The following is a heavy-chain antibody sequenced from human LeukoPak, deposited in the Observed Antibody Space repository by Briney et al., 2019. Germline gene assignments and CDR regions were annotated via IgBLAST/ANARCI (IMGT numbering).Heavy chain of an antibody. J-gene: IGHJ4*02. CDR2: IVPIFGRA. CDR1: GGSFSSYV. CDR3: ARVGDYGANSAMVMTP. V-gene: IGHV1-69*06. Sequence: SVKVSCKASGGSFSSYVFTWVRQAPGQGLEWMGGIVPIFGRANYAQKFQGRVTITADKSTNTVYMEVSRLTSEDTAVYYCARVGDYGANSAMVMTPWGQGTLVTVSS. D-gene: IGHD4-23*01.